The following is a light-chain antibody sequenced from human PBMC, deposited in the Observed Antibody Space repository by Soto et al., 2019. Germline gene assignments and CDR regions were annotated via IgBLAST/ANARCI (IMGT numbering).Light chain of an antibody. CDR1: SSDVGAYNY. CDR3: SSYTSSATYV. J-gene: IGLJ1*01. V-gene: IGLV2-14*01. Sequence: QSVLTQPASVSGPPGQSITISCTGSSSDVGAYNYVSWYQQHPGKAPKLIIYDVSNRPSGVSNRFSGSKSGNTASLSISGLQAEDEADFYCSSYTSSATYVFGTGTKVTVL. CDR2: DVS.